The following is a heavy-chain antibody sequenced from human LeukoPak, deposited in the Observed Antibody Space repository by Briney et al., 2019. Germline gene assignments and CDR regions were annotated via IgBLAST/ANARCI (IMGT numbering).Heavy chain of an antibody. Sequence: GGSLRLSCAASGFTFSSYAMRWVRQAPGKGLEWLSGISGSGDSTYYADSVKGRFTISRDNSKNTLYLQMNSLRAEDTAVYFCARRSGVAVAGAFDYWGQGTLVTVSS. CDR1: GFTFSSYA. CDR3: ARRSGVAVAGAFDY. CDR2: ISGSGDST. J-gene: IGHJ4*02. D-gene: IGHD6-19*01. V-gene: IGHV3-23*01.